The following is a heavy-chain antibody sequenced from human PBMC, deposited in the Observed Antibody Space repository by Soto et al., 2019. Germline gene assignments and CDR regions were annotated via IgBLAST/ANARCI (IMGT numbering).Heavy chain of an antibody. CDR1: GGSISSYY. CDR3: ARRGLGLDY. CDR2: IHYSGST. Sequence: SETLSLTCTVSGGSISSYYWSWIRQPPGKGLDYIGYIHYSGSTNYNPSLKSRVTISLDTSKNQFSLKLSSVTAADTAVYYCARRGLGLDYWGQGTLVTVSS. J-gene: IGHJ4*02. V-gene: IGHV4-59*08. D-gene: IGHD1-26*01.